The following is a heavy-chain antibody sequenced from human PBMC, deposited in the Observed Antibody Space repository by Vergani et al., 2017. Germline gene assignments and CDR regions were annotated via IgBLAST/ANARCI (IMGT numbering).Heavy chain of an antibody. J-gene: IGHJ6*02. CDR3: ARDSMEWLSMRYYYYGMDV. CDR2: ISSSSSTI. Sequence: VQLVESGGGLVQPGGSLRLSCAASGFTFSSYSMNWVRQAPGKGLEWVSYISSSSSTIYYADSVKGRFTISRDNAKNSLYLQMNSLRAEDTAVYYCARDSMEWLSMRYYYYGMDVWGQGTTVTVSS. CDR1: GFTFSSYS. D-gene: IGHD3-3*01. V-gene: IGHV3-48*01.